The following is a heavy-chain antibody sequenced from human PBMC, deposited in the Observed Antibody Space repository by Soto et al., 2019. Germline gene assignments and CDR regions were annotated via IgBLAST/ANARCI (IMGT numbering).Heavy chain of an antibody. CDR1: GGSTSSNEYY. V-gene: IGHV4-39*01. J-gene: IGHJ6*02. Sequence: QLQLQESGPGLVKASETLALTCSVSGGSTSSNEYYWTWIRQPPGKGLEWIAAIYSSGNTFYNASYNSRLTLSIHTSNCLVFRRQISVTARDTAVYYCAIHLGRAFGMDVRGQVTTITVFS. D-gene: IGHD1-26*01. CDR2: IYSSGNT. CDR3: AIHLGRAFGMDV.